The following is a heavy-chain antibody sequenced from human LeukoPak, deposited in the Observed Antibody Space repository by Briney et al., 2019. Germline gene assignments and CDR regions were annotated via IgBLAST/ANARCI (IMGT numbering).Heavy chain of an antibody. D-gene: IGHD6-13*01. V-gene: IGHV3-13*01. J-gene: IGHJ6*02. CDR1: GFTFSSYD. Sequence: GGSLRLSCAASGFTFSSYDMHWVRQATGKGLEWVSAIGTAGDTYYPGFVKGRFTISRENAKNSLYLQMNSLRAGDTAVYYCARGSISAAGWVYYYYGMDVWGQGTTVTVSS. CDR2: IGTAGDT. CDR3: ARGSISAAGWVYYYYGMDV.